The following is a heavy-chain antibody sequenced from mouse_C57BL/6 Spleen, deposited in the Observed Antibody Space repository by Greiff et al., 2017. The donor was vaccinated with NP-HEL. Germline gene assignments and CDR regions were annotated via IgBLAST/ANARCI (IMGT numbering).Heavy chain of an antibody. CDR2: ISYDGSN. D-gene: IGHD2-3*01. V-gene: IGHV3-6*01. J-gene: IGHJ1*03. CDR3: AREVTTPLGFDV. Sequence: EVQLQESGPGLVKPSQSLSLTCSVTGYSITSGYYWNWIRQFPGNKLEWMGYISYDGSNNYNPSLKNRISITRDTSKNQFFLKLNSVTTEDTATYYCAREVTTPLGFDVWGTGTTVTVSS. CDR1: GYSITSGYY.